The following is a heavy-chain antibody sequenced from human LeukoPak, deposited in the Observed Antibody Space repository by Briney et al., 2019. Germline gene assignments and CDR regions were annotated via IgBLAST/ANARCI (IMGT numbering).Heavy chain of an antibody. CDR2: ISGSGGST. V-gene: IGHV3-23*01. J-gene: IGHJ4*02. Sequence: GGSLRLSCAASGFTFSSYAMSWVRQAPGKGLEWVSAISGSGGSTYYADSGKGRCTIPRDNSKNTLYLQMNSLRAEDTAVYYCAKSRQIKRYFDWLSPSFDYWGQGTLVTVSS. CDR1: GFTFSSYA. D-gene: IGHD3-9*01. CDR3: AKSRQIKRYFDWLSPSFDY.